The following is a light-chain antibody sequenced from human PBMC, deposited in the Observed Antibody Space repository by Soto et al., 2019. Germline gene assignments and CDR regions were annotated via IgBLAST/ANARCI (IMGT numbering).Light chain of an antibody. Sequence: EIVLTQSPGTLSLSPGERANLSCRASQSVSSSYLAWYQQTPGQAPRLLIYGASSRATGIPDRFSGSGSETDFTLTISRLEPEDFAVYYCQQYGDSPPTFGQGTRLEIK. CDR1: QSVSSSY. V-gene: IGKV3-20*01. CDR2: GAS. J-gene: IGKJ5*01. CDR3: QQYGDSPPT.